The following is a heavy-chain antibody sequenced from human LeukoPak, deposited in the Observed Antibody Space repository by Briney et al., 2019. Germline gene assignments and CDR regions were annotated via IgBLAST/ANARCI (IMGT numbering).Heavy chain of an antibody. J-gene: IGHJ4*02. Sequence: PGGSLRLSCAASGFTFSSYSMNWVRQAPGKGLEWVSSITRSSNYIYYADSVKGRFTISRDNAKKSPYLQMNSLRVEDTAVYYCARTRYDSSGYYSLGDYWGQGTLVTVSS. D-gene: IGHD3-22*01. CDR1: GFTFSSYS. CDR3: ARTRYDSSGYYSLGDY. CDR2: ITRSSNYI. V-gene: IGHV3-21*01.